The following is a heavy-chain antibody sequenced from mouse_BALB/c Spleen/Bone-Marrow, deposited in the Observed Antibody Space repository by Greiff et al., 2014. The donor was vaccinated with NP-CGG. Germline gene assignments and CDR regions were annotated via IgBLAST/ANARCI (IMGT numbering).Heavy chain of an antibody. J-gene: IGHJ4*01. CDR1: GYTFSTYW. V-gene: IGHV1-9*01. CDR2: VLPGSGST. CDR3: ARWGSSRAMDY. Sequence: ATGYTFSTYWIEWVKQRPGHGLEWIGEVLPGSGSTNYNEKFKGKATFTADTSSNTAYIQLSSLTSEDSAVYYCARWGSSRAMDYWGQGTSVTVSS. D-gene: IGHD3-1*01.